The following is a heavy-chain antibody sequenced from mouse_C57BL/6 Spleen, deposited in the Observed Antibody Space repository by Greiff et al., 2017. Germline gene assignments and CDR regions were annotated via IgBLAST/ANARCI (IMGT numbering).Heavy chain of an antibody. CDR3: ARGGDPFTTAYAMDY. D-gene: IGHD1-2*01. CDR1: GYSFTDYN. V-gene: IGHV1-39*01. J-gene: IGHJ4*01. CDR2: INPNYGTT. Sequence: VHVKQSGPELVKPGASVKISCKASGYSFTDYNMNWVKQSNGKSLEWIGVINPNYGTTSYNQKFKGKATLTVDQSSSTAYMQLNSLTSEDSAVYYCARGGDPFTTAYAMDYWGQGTSVTVSS.